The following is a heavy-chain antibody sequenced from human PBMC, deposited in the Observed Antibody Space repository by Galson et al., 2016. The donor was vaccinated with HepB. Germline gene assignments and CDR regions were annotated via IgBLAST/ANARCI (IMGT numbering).Heavy chain of an antibody. CDR2: LNWNSEFI. CDR3: IKGSGSGWFSYLDF. CDR1: GFNFDDYA. Sequence: SLRLSCAASGFNFDDYAMHWVRQAPGKGLEWVSGLNWNSEFIDYAASVKGRFNISRDNAKSSLTLQMNTLTVEDTAFYYCIKGSGSGWFSYLDFWGQGILVTVAS. V-gene: IGHV3-9*01. D-gene: IGHD6-19*01. J-gene: IGHJ4*02.